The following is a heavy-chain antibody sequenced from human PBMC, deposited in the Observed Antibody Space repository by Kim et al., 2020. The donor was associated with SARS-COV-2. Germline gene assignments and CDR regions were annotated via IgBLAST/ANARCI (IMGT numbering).Heavy chain of an antibody. CDR3: ARHPWNDYYYYGMDV. Sequence: GGSLRLSCAASGFTVSSNYMSWVRQAPGKGLEWVSVIYSGGSTYYADSVKGRFTISRDNSKNTLYLQMNSLRAEDTAVYYCARHPWNDYYYYGMDVWGQGTTVTVSS. D-gene: IGHD1-1*01. V-gene: IGHV3-66*04. CDR1: GFTVSSNY. CDR2: IYSGGST. J-gene: IGHJ6*02.